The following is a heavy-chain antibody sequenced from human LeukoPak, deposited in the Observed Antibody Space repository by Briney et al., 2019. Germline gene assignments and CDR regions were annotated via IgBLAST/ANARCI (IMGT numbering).Heavy chain of an antibody. Sequence: SETLSLTCAVYGGSFSGYYWSWIRQPPGKGLEWIGEINHSGSTNYNPSLKSRVTISVDTSKNQLSLKLSSVTAADTAVYYCARVKRITMIVVVTKEYYFDYWGQGTLVTVSS. J-gene: IGHJ4*02. D-gene: IGHD3-22*01. CDR2: INHSGST. V-gene: IGHV4-34*01. CDR1: GGSFSGYY. CDR3: ARVKRITMIVVVTKEYYFDY.